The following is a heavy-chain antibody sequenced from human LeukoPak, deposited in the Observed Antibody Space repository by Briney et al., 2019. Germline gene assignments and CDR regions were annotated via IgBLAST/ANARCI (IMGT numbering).Heavy chain of an antibody. D-gene: IGHD3-10*01. CDR2: ISGSGGST. V-gene: IGHV3-23*01. CDR3: ARSPMVRGVPQYYFDY. Sequence: GGSLRLSCAASGFTFSSYAMSWVRQAPGKGLEWVSAISGSGGSTYYADSVKGRFTISRDNSKNTLYLQMNSLRAEDTAVYYCARSPMVRGVPQYYFDYWGQGTLVTVSS. CDR1: GFTFSSYA. J-gene: IGHJ4*02.